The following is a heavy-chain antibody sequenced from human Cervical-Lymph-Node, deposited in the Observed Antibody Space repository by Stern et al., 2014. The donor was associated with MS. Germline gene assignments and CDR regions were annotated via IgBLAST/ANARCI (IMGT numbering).Heavy chain of an antibody. J-gene: IGHJ4*02. CDR2: IYFSGST. CDR3: ARGSAVAGSFDY. CDR1: GGSISSANYY. Sequence: VQLQESGPGLVRPSQTLSLTCSVSGGSISSANYYWNWIRQHPGRGLEWIGYIYFSGSTYYDPSLKSRITISVDTSKNQFSLKVESVTAADTAVYYCARGSAVAGSFDYWGQGTLVTVSS. V-gene: IGHV4-31*03. D-gene: IGHD6-19*01.